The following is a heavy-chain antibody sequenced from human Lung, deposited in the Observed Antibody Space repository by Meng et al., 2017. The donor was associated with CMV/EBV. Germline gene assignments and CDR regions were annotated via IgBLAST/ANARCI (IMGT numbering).Heavy chain of an antibody. Sequence: EVQLVESGGXRVKPGGSXRLSCAASGFTFSSYSMNWVRQAPGKGLEWVSSISSSSSYIYYADSVKGRFTISRDNAKNSLYLQMNSLRAEDTAVYYCARDREVRNFDYWGQGTLVTVSS. CDR1: GFTFSSYS. J-gene: IGHJ4*02. V-gene: IGHV3-21*01. D-gene: IGHD3-10*01. CDR2: ISSSSSYI. CDR3: ARDREVRNFDY.